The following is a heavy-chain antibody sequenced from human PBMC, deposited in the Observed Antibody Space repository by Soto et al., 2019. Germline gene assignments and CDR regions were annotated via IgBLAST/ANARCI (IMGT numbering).Heavy chain of an antibody. Sequence: QVQLQESGPGLVRPSQTLSLSCTVSGGSISNSANHWSWIRQHPGEGLEWIGYIYYSGGTYYSPSLKGRVTMSIDASKNQFSLKLSSVTAADTAVYYCAKGARGVPNWFDPWGQGTLVTVSS. CDR3: AKGARGVPNWFDP. CDR1: GGSISNSANH. V-gene: IGHV4-31*03. CDR2: IYYSGGT. D-gene: IGHD3-10*01. J-gene: IGHJ5*02.